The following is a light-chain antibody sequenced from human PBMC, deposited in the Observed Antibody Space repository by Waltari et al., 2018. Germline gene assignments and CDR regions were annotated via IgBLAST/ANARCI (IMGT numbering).Light chain of an antibody. J-gene: IGKJ3*01. CDR3: QQSYSTPVFT. CDR2: TAS. CDR1: ENIRKF. Sequence: DIQMTQSPAPLSSSVGERVTMTCRASENIRKFLNWYQQRPGEAPKLLIQTASNLQSGVPSRFSGSGSGTDFPLTISSLQPEDFATYFCQQSYSTPVFTFGPGTTVDVK. V-gene: IGKV1-39*01.